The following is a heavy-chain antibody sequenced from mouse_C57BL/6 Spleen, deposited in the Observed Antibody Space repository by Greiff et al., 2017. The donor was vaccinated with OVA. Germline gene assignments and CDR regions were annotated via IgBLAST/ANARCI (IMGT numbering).Heavy chain of an antibody. CDR1: GYTFTSYW. CDR2: IYPGSGST. V-gene: IGHV1-55*01. CDR3: ARPHGSSFYYYAMDY. D-gene: IGHD1-1*01. Sequence: QVQLQQPGAELVKPGASVKMSCKASGYTFTSYWITWVKQRPGQGLEWIGDIYPGSGSTNYNEKFKSKATLTVDTSSSTAYMQLSSLTSEDSAVYYCARPHGSSFYYYAMDYWGQGTSVTVSS. J-gene: IGHJ4*01.